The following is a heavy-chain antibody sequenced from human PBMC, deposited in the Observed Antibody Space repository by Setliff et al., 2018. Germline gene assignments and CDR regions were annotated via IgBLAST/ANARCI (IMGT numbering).Heavy chain of an antibody. J-gene: IGHJ6*04. CDR2: XXXXXXX. CDR1: GGSISSYY. D-gene: IGHD3-3*02. CDR3: ARDGLGAFSLRSMDV. V-gene: IGHV4-59*01. Sequence: KTSETLSLTCTVSGGSISSYYWSWIRQPPGKGLEXIGXXXXXXXXXXXXXXXXXVTXXXXTSKNQFSLQLSSVTAADTAVYYCARDGLGAFSLRSMDVWGKGTTVTVSS.